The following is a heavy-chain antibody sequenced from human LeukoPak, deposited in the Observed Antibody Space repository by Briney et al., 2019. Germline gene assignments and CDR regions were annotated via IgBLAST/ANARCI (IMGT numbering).Heavy chain of an antibody. Sequence: GASVKVSCKASGYTFTSYDINWVRQATGQGLEWMGWVNPNSGNTGYAQKFQGRVTMTRDTSISTAYMELSSLRSEDTAVYYCARIYSGYGQDYWGQGTLVTVSS. CDR1: GYTFTSYD. D-gene: IGHD5-12*01. CDR3: ARIYSGYGQDY. V-gene: IGHV1-8*01. J-gene: IGHJ4*02. CDR2: VNPNSGNT.